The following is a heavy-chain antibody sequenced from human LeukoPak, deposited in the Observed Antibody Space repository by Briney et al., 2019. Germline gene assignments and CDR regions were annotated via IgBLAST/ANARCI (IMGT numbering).Heavy chain of an antibody. D-gene: IGHD3-22*01. CDR2: INHSGST. V-gene: IGHV4-34*01. Sequence: SETLSLTCAVYGGSFSGYYWSWIRQPPGKGLEWIGEINHSGSTNYNPSLKSRVTISVDTSKNQFSLKLSSVTAADTAVYYCARHGYYYDSSGYLDYWGQGTLVTVSS. J-gene: IGHJ4*02. CDR1: GGSFSGYY. CDR3: ARHGYYYDSSGYLDY.